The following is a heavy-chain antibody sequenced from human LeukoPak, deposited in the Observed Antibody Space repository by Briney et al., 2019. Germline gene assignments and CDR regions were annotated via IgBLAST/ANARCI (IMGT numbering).Heavy chain of an antibody. Sequence: GESLKISCKGSGYSFTSYWIGWVRQMPGKGLEWMGIIYPGDSDTRYSPSFQGQVTISADKSISTAYLQWSSLKASDTAMYYCARRYCSSTSCYKSRYYDLWSGPNFDYWGQGTLVTVSS. CDR1: GYSFTSYW. V-gene: IGHV5-51*01. D-gene: IGHD2-2*02. J-gene: IGHJ4*02. CDR3: ARRYCSSTSCYKSRYYDLWSGPNFDY. CDR2: IYPGDSDT.